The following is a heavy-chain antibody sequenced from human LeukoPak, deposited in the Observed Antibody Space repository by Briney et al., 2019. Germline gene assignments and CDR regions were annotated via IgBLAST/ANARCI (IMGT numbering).Heavy chain of an antibody. J-gene: IGHJ4*02. CDR3: ARARAHIVVVPAALDY. CDR1: GFTFSDYA. D-gene: IGHD2-2*01. Sequence: GGSLRLSCAVSGFTFSDYALHWVRQAPGKGLEWVAIISYDGTNKDYADSVKGRLTISRDNSKNTLCLQMNSLRPEDTAVYYCARARAHIVVVPAALDYWGQGTLVTVSS. CDR2: ISYDGTNK. V-gene: IGHV3-30*04.